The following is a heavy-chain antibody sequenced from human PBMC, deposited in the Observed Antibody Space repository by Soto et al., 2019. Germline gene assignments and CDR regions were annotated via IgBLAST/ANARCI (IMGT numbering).Heavy chain of an antibody. D-gene: IGHD2-15*01. CDR3: ARHPGGRGYYYGMDV. CDR2: IIPIFGTA. CDR1: GGTFSSYA. J-gene: IGHJ6*02. Sequence: QVQLVQSRAEVKKPGSSVKVSCKASGGTFSSYAISWVRQAPGQGLEWMGGIIPIFGTANYAQKFQGRVTITADESTRTAYRELSSLRSEDTAVYYCARHPGGRGYYYGMDVWGQGTTVTVSS. V-gene: IGHV1-69*12.